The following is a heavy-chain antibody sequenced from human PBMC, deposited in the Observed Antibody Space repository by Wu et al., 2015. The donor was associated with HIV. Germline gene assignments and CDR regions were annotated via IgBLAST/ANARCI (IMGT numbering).Heavy chain of an antibody. Sequence: QVQLVQSGAEVKKPGSSVKVSCKASGGSFSRDAISWVRQAPGQGLEWMGGIIPIFGTANYAQKFQGRVTITADESTSTAYMELSSLRSEDTAVYYCARGPPLAAQYYYMDVWGKGTTVTVSS. CDR2: IIPIFGTA. J-gene: IGHJ6*03. V-gene: IGHV1-69*13. CDR3: ARGPPLAAQYYYMDV. CDR1: GGSFSRDA. D-gene: IGHD6-6*01.